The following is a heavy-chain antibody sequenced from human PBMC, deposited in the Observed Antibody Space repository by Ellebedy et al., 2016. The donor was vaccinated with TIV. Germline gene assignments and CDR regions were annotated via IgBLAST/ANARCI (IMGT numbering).Heavy chain of an antibody. CDR1: GYTFTGYY. V-gene: IGHV1-2*02. CDR2: INPNSGGT. Sequence: ASVKVSXXASGYTFTGYYMHWVRQAPGQGLEWMGWINPNSGGTNYAQKFQGRVTMTRDTSISTAYMELSRLRSDDTAVYYCARVPYGSGSYYYYYGMDGWGQGTTVTVSS. CDR3: ARVPYGSGSYYYYYGMDG. J-gene: IGHJ6*02. D-gene: IGHD3-10*01.